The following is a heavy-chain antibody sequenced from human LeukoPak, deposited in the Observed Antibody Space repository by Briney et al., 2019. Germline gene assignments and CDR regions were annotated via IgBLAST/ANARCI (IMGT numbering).Heavy chain of an antibody. CDR2: IYYSGST. V-gene: IGHV4-39*01. J-gene: IGHJ2*01. Sequence: SETLSLTCTVSGGSISSNVYYWGWIRQPPGKGLEYIGSIYYSGSTYYNPSLQSRVTISVDTSKNQFSLKLSSVTAADTAVYYRARHYYGGNTGSYWYFDLWGRGTLVTVSS. CDR3: ARHYYGGNTGSYWYFDL. CDR1: GGSISSNVYY. D-gene: IGHD4-23*01.